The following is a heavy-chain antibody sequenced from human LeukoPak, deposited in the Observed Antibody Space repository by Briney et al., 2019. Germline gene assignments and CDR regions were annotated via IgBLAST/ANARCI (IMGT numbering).Heavy chain of an antibody. D-gene: IGHD6-13*01. J-gene: IGHJ4*02. CDR1: GFTFSTYW. CDR2: LKQDGSVK. Sequence: PGGSLRLSCVASGFTFSTYWMSWVRQAPGKGLEWVANLKQDGSVKHYVDSVKGRFTISRDNARNSLYLQMNSLRAEDTAVYYCARDIEAAGLFLDYWGQGTLVTVSS. CDR3: ARDIEAAGLFLDY. V-gene: IGHV3-7*01.